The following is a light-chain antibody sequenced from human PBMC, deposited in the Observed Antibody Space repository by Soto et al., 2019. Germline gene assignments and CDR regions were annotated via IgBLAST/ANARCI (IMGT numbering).Light chain of an antibody. CDR2: AAS. CDR1: QGIRSD. CDR3: QPLNSYPLT. V-gene: IGKV1-9*01. J-gene: IGKJ4*01. Sequence: IQLTQSPSSLSASVGDRVTITCRARQGIRSDVAWYQQKPGKAPKLLLYAASTLQSGVPSRFSGSGSGTDFTRTISSLQPEDFATDYCQPLNSYPLTVGGGTKVEIK.